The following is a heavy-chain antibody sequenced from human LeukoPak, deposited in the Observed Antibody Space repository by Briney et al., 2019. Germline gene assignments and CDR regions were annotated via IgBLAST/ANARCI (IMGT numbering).Heavy chain of an antibody. V-gene: IGHV4-34*01. CDR1: GGSLSGFY. Sequence: SETLSLTCAVYGGSLSGFYWSWIRQSPGRGLEWIGEISHGGSTNYNPSLKSRVTISVDTSKNQFSLKLSSVTAADTAVYYCARGSYYDFWSGYGWETFFFDYWGLGTLVTVSP. CDR2: ISHGGST. CDR3: ARGSYYDFWSGYGWETFFFDY. J-gene: IGHJ4*02. D-gene: IGHD3-3*01.